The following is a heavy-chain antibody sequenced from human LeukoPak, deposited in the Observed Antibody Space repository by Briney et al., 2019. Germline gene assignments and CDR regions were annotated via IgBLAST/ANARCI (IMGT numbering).Heavy chain of an antibody. CDR2: LYNTGNT. D-gene: IGHD6-13*01. Sequence: GGSLRLSCAASGFPFSSYAMSWVRQAPGKGLEWVSTLYNTGNTYYANSVKGRFSISRDNSKNTLFLQMNSLRAEDTAVYYCARLTADGRLYFVDWGPGTLVTVSS. CDR1: GFPFSSYA. V-gene: IGHV3-23*05. J-gene: IGHJ4*02. CDR3: ARLTADGRLYFVD.